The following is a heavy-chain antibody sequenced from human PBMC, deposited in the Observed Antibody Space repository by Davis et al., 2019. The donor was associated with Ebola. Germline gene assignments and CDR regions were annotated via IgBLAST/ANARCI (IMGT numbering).Heavy chain of an antibody. V-gene: IGHV3-30*03. J-gene: IGHJ6*04. Sequence: GESLKISCAASGFTFSSYGMHWVRQAPGKGLEWVAVISYDGSNKYYADSVKGRFTISRDNSKNTLYLQMNSLRAEDTAVYYCARVEQQLGNYYYGMDVWGKGTTVTVSS. D-gene: IGHD6-13*01. CDR1: GFTFSSYG. CDR3: ARVEQQLGNYYYGMDV. CDR2: ISYDGSNK.